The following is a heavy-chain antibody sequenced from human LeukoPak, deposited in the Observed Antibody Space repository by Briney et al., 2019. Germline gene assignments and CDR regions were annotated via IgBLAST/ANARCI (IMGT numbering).Heavy chain of an antibody. J-gene: IGHJ4*02. V-gene: IGHV1-46*01. CDR3: ARGDYSNGYPYRLDS. CDR2: INPSGGST. D-gene: IGHD3-3*01. Sequence: ASVKVSCKASGYTFTSYYMNWVRQAPGQGLEWMGIINPSGGSTSYAQKFQGRVTMTRDTSTSTVYMELSSLRSEDTAMYYCARGDYSNGYPYRLDSWGQGTLVTVSS. CDR1: GYTFTSYY.